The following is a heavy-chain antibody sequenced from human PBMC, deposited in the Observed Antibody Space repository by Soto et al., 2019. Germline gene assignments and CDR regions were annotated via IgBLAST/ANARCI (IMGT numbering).Heavy chain of an antibody. CDR1: GYTFTGYY. CDR2: INPNSGGT. Sequence: GASVKVSCKASGYTFTGYYMHWVRQAPGQGLEWMGWINPNSGGTNYAQKFQGWVTMTRDTSISTAYMELSRLRSDDTAVYYCARDRVPAAIRSPNGMDVWGQGTTVTVSS. D-gene: IGHD2-2*01. J-gene: IGHJ6*02. V-gene: IGHV1-2*04. CDR3: ARDRVPAAIRSPNGMDV.